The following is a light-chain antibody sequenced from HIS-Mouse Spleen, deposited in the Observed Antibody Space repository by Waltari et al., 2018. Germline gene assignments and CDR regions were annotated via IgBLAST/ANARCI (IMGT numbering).Light chain of an antibody. Sequence: SYELTQPPSVSVSPGQPARITCPGDALPKKYAYWYQRKSGQAPVLVIYEDSKRPSGIPERFSGSSSGTMATLTISGAQVEDEADYYCYSTDSSGNHRVFGGGTKLTVL. CDR3: YSTDSSGNHRV. J-gene: IGLJ2*01. CDR1: ALPKKY. CDR2: EDS. V-gene: IGLV3-10*01.